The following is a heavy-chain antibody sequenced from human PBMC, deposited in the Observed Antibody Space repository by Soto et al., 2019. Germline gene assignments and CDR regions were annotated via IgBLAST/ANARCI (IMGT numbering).Heavy chain of an antibody. D-gene: IGHD2-15*01. Sequence: VQLVESGGGLVQPGESLRLSCAASGFTFSSYWMHWVRQAPGKGLVWVSRINSDGSSTSYAGSVKGRFTISRDNAKNTLYLQMNSLRAEGTAVYYCVRTSLVVAAATREDYWGQGTLVTVSS. CDR1: GFTFSSYW. CDR2: INSDGSST. V-gene: IGHV3-74*01. CDR3: VRTSLVVAAATREDY. J-gene: IGHJ4*02.